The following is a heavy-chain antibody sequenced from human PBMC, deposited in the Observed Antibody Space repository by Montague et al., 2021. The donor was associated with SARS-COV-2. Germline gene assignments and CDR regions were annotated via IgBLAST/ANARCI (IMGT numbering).Heavy chain of an antibody. CDR2: IYYSGRT. CDR3: ARGSSYKIFGVVIDDAFDI. J-gene: IGHJ3*02. CDR1: GGFISTNY. D-gene: IGHD3-3*01. V-gene: IGHV4-59*08. Sequence: SETLSLTCTVSGGFISTNYWTWIRQLQAKGLEWIGYIYYSGRTNSYPSLKSRVTISVDTSKNQFSLKRSSVTAADTSVYYCARGSSYKIFGVVIDDAFDIWGQGTMVTVSS.